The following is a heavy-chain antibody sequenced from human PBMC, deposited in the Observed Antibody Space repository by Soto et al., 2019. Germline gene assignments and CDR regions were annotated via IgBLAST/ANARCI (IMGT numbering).Heavy chain of an antibody. CDR3: ARPLEGYSYRHAFDI. CDR2: IYYSGST. J-gene: IGHJ3*02. CDR1: GGSISSSSYY. Sequence: QLQLQESGPGLVKPSETLSLTCTVSGGSISSSSYYWGWIRQPPGKGLEWIGSIYYSGSTYYNPSLKSRVTISVDTSKNQFSLKLSSVTAADTAVYYCARPLEGYSYRHAFDIWGQGTMVTVSS. V-gene: IGHV4-39*01. D-gene: IGHD5-18*01.